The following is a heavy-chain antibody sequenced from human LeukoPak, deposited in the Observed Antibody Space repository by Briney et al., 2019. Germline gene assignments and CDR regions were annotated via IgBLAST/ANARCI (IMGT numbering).Heavy chain of an antibody. J-gene: IGHJ3*02. CDR1: GYTLTELS. Sequence: ASVKVSCKVSGYTLTELSMHWVRQAPGKGLEWMGGFDPEDGEAIYAQKFQGRVTMTEDTSTDTAYMELSSLRSEDTAVYYCARRDGYKEALDIWGQGTMVTVSS. CDR2: FDPEDGEA. D-gene: IGHD5-24*01. CDR3: ARRDGYKEALDI. V-gene: IGHV1-24*01.